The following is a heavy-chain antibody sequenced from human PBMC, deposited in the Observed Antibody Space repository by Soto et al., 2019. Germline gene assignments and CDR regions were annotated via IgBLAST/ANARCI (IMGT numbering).Heavy chain of an antibody. CDR1: CGSIISGDYY. D-gene: IGHD3-22*01. CDR3: ARGLFDSGSYWFDP. Sequence: SETLSLTCTFSCGSIISGDYYWSWIRQPPGKGLEWIGYIYYSGSTYYNPSLKSRVTISVDTSKNQFSLKLSSVTAADTAVYYCARGLFDSGSYWFDPWGQGTLVTVSS. CDR2: IYYSGST. J-gene: IGHJ5*02. V-gene: IGHV4-30-4*01.